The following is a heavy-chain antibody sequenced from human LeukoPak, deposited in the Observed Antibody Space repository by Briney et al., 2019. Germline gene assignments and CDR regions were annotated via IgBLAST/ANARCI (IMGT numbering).Heavy chain of an antibody. CDR2: ISSSGSTI. CDR1: GFTFSDYY. CDR3: AKGNYYYYYMDV. J-gene: IGHJ6*03. V-gene: IGHV3-11*01. Sequence: GGSLRLSCAASGFTFSDYYMSWIRQAPGKGLEWVSYISSSGSTIYYADSVKGRFTISRDNSKNSLYLQMNSLRTEDTALYYCAKGNYYYYYMDVWGKGTTVTVSS.